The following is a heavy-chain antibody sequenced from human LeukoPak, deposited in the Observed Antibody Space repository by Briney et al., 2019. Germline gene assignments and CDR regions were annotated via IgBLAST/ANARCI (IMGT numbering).Heavy chain of an antibody. V-gene: IGHV1-24*01. J-gene: IGHJ4*02. CDR3: ATVFFSGSYYFDS. Sequence: ASVKVSCKPSGYTFTDYYIHWVRQAPGQGLEWMGGFGPEDGETIYAQKFQGRVTMTEDTSTDTTYMELSSLRSEDTAVYYCATVFFSGSYYFDSWGQGTLVTVSS. CDR1: GYTFTDYY. CDR2: FGPEDGET. D-gene: IGHD1-26*01.